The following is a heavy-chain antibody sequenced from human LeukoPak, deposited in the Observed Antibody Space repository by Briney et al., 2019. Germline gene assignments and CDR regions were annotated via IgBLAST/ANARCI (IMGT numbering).Heavy chain of an antibody. Sequence: PGGSLRLSCAASGFTFRTYAMSWVRQAPGKGLEWVSGISDSGDATYYVDSVKGRFTISRDNPKNTLYLHMSSLIAEDTTVYYCAKWYFGYSGIYSALDIWGQGAMVSVSS. CDR3: AKWYFGYSGIYSALDI. CDR2: ISDSGDAT. V-gene: IGHV3-23*01. J-gene: IGHJ3*02. D-gene: IGHD1-26*01. CDR1: GFTFRTYA.